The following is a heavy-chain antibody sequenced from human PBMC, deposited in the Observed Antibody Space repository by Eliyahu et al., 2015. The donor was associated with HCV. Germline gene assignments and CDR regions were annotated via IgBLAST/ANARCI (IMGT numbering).Heavy chain of an antibody. V-gene: IGHV1-2*02. Sequence: QVQLVQSGAEVKKPGASVKVSCXASGXXFTGYYMHWVRQAPGQGVEWMGWINPNSGGTNYAQKFQGRVTMTRDTSISTAYMELSRLRSDDTAVYYCARGSCTNGVCYTEDYWGQGTLVTVSS. CDR2: INPNSGGT. J-gene: IGHJ4*02. CDR1: GXXFTGYY. CDR3: ARGSCTNGVCYTEDY. D-gene: IGHD2-8*01.